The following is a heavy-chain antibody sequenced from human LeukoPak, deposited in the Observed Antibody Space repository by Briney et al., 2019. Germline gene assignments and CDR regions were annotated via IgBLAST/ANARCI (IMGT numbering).Heavy chain of an antibody. J-gene: IGHJ4*02. D-gene: IGHD6-19*01. CDR1: GYTFTSYD. CDR2: ISAYNGNT. V-gene: IGHV1-18*01. Sequence: ASVKVSCKASGYTFTSYDINWVRQATGQGLEWMGWISAYNGNTNYAQKLQGRVTMTTDTSTSTAYMELRSLRSDDTAVYYCARDRFWRYSSGWYNWGQGTLVTVSS. CDR3: ARDRFWRYSSGWYN.